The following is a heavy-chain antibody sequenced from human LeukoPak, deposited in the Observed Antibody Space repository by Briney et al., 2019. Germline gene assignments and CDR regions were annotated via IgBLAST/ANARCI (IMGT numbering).Heavy chain of an antibody. J-gene: IGHJ4*02. D-gene: IGHD5-18*01. CDR3: AKDSYSYGFDYFDY. CDR2: ISYDGSNK. Sequence: GRSLRLSCAASGFTFSSYAMHWVRQAPGKGLEWVAVISYDGSNKYYADSVKGRFTISRDNSKNTLYLQMNSLRAEDTAVYYCAKDSYSYGFDYFDYWGQGTLVTASS. CDR1: GFTFSSYA. V-gene: IGHV3-30*04.